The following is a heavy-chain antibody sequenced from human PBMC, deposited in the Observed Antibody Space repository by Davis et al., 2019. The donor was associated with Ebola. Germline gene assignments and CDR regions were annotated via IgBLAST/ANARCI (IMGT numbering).Heavy chain of an antibody. V-gene: IGHV1-2*06. CDR2: INPNSGGT. CDR3: ALAAAGSDY. Sequence: AASVKVSCKASGYTSTSYGITWVRQAPGQGLEWMGRINPNSGGTNYAQKFQGRVTMTRDTSISTAYMELSRLRSDDTAVYYCALAAAGSDYWGQGTVVTVPS. D-gene: IGHD6-13*01. J-gene: IGHJ4*02. CDR1: GYTSTSYG.